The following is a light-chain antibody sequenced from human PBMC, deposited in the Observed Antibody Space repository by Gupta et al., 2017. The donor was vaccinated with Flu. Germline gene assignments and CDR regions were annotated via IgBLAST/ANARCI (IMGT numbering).Light chain of an antibody. V-gene: IGLV6-57*03. Sequence: NFMLTQPHSVSESPGKAVTISCTRSSGTIASDYVQWHQQRPGSAPSSVIYENDQRPSGVPDRFSGSIDRSSTSASLTISGLKTEAEADYYCQSYDGANWVFGGGTKLTVL. CDR2: END. J-gene: IGLJ3*02. CDR3: QSYDGANWV. CDR1: SGTIASDY.